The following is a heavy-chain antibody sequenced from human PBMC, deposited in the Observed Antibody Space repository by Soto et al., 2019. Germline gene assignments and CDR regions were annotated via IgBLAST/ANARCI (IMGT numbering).Heavy chain of an antibody. D-gene: IGHD2-21*01. CDR2: VYWDDHT. Sequence: QITLKESGPTLVKPTQTLTLTCNFSGFSLTTYGAGVGWIRQPPGKAPEWLALVYWDDHTTFRSSLESRLTITKDTSKNQVVLTMANMDPVDTATYYCTHKNHGPNSATCGRDCYMDVWGRGTTVTVSS. J-gene: IGHJ6*04. CDR3: THKNHGPNSATCGRDCYMDV. V-gene: IGHV2-5*02. CDR1: GFSLTTYGAG.